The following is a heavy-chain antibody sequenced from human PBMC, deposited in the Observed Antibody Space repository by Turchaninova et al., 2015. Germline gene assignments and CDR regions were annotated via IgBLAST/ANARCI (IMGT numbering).Heavy chain of an antibody. CDR2: INEDGSDI. Sequence: EVPLVESGGGLVQPGGSLVRPGVASGFTFRNYWKNWVRQVPGKGLECVATINEDGSDIYDVDSVKGRFTISRDNAKNSLYLQMNSLRADDTALYHCSRVGQSRTSNIWFDPWGQGTLVTVSS. D-gene: IGHD1-14*01. J-gene: IGHJ5*02. V-gene: IGHV3-7*03. CDR1: GFTFRNYW. CDR3: SRVGQSRTSNIWFDP.